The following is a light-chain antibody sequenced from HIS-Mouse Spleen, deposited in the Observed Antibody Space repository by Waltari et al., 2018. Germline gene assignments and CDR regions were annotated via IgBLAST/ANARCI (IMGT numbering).Light chain of an antibody. CDR2: DVS. CDR1: GYNY. CDR3: CSYAGSYTNWV. V-gene: IGLV2-11*01. Sequence: GYNYVSWYQQPPGKAPKLMIYDVSKRPSGVPDRFSGSKSGNTASLTISGLQAEDEADYYCCSYAGSYTNWVFGGGTKLTVL. J-gene: IGLJ3*02.